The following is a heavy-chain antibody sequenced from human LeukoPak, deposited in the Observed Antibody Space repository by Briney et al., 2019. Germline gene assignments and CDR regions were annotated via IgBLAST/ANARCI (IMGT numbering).Heavy chain of an antibody. J-gene: IGHJ4*02. CDR1: GFTFSSYW. D-gene: IGHD1-14*01. Sequence: GGPLRLSCAASGFTFSSYWMHWVRQAPGKGLVWVSRINSDGNRTTYGDSVKGRFIISRDNAKTTLYLQMNSLRVEDTAVYYCGREILEPGKPLTYWGQGSLITVSS. V-gene: IGHV3-74*03. CDR3: GREILEPGKPLTY. CDR2: INSDGNRT.